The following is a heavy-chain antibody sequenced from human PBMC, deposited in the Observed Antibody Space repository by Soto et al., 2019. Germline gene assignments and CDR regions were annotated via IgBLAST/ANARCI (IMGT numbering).Heavy chain of an antibody. V-gene: IGHV3-30*18. J-gene: IGHJ6*02. CDR3: AKEESSSYFYYYYGMDV. CDR2: ISYDGSNK. D-gene: IGHD6-13*01. Sequence: GGSLRLSCAASGFTFSSYGMHWVRQAPGKGLEWVAVISYDGSNKYYADSVKGRFTISRDNSKNTLYLQMNSLRAEDTAVYYCAKEESSSYFYYYYGMDVWGQGTTVTVSS. CDR1: GFTFSSYG.